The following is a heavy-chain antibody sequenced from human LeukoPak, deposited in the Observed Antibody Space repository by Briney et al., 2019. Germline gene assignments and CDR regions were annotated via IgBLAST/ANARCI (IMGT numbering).Heavy chain of an antibody. D-gene: IGHD5-18*01. J-gene: IGHJ6*03. V-gene: IGHV3-30*02. CDR1: GFTVSSNY. CDR2: IRYDGSNK. CDR3: AKDGTARDLYYYYYMDV. Sequence: PGGSLRLSCAASGFTVSSNYMSWVRQAPGKGLEWVAFIRYDGSNKYYADSVKGRFTISRDNSKNTLYLQMNSLRAEDTAVYYCAKDGTARDLYYYYYMDVWGKGTTVTVSS.